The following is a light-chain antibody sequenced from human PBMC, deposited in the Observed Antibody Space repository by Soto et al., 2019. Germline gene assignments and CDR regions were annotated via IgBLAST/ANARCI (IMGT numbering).Light chain of an antibody. CDR1: SSDVGGYNY. J-gene: IGLJ1*01. CDR2: EVS. V-gene: IGLV2-14*01. CDR3: SSYTSSSTYV. Sequence: QSALTQPASVSGSPGQSITISCTGTSSDVGGYNYVSWYQQHPGKAPKLMIYEVSNRPSGVSNRFSGSKSGNTASLTISGLQAEDAADYSCSSYTSSSTYVFGTGTKVTVL.